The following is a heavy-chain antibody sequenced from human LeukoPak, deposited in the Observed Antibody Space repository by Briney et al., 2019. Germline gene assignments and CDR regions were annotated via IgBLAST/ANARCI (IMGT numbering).Heavy chain of an antibody. CDR2: INSDGSST. Sequence: GGSLRLSCAASGFTFSSYWMHWVRQAPGKGLVWVSRINSDGSSTSYADSVKGRFTISRDNAKNTLYLQMNSLRAEDTAVYYCANPLFTSTVTTANDYGMDVWGQGTTVTVSS. J-gene: IGHJ6*02. V-gene: IGHV3-74*01. D-gene: IGHD4-17*01. CDR1: GFTFSSYW. CDR3: ANPLFTSTVTTANDYGMDV.